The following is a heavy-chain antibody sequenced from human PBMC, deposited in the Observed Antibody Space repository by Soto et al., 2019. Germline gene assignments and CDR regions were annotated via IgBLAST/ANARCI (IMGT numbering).Heavy chain of an antibody. D-gene: IGHD1-1*01. J-gene: IGHJ5*02. V-gene: IGHV3-23*01. CDR2: ISGSGGST. CDR1: GFTFSSYA. Sequence: EVQLLESGGGLVQPGGSLRLSCAASGFTFSSYAMSWVRQAPGKGLEWVSAISGSGGSTYYADSVKGRFTISRDNSKNTLYLQMNSLRAXXXXXXXXXXXXXXXXXXXXXXKTNNWFDPWGQGTLVTVSS. CDR3: XXXXXXXXXXXXXXKTNNWFDP.